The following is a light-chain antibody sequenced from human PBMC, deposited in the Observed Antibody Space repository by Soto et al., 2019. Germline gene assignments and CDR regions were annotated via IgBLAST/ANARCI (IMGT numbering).Light chain of an antibody. CDR2: DVS. J-gene: IGLJ3*02. Sequence: QSALTQPPSASGSPGQSVTISCTGTSSDVGGYNYVSWYQQHPGKAPKLMIYDVSKRPSGVPDRFSGSKSGNTASLTVSGLQAEDEADYYCSSYAASTHWLFGGGTQLTVL. CDR3: SSYAASTHWL. CDR1: SSDVGGYNY. V-gene: IGLV2-8*01.